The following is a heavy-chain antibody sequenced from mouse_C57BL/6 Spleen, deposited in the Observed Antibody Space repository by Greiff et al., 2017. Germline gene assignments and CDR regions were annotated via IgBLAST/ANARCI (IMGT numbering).Heavy chain of an antibody. CDR1: GYSITSGYY. Sequence: DVQLQESGPGLVKPSQSLSLTCSVTGYSITSGYYWNWIPQFPGNKLEWMGYISYDGSNNYNPSLKNRISITRDTSKNQFFLKLNSVTTEDTATYYCARAEPYWYFDVWGTGTTVTVSS. V-gene: IGHV3-6*01. J-gene: IGHJ1*03. D-gene: IGHD6-1*01. CDR2: ISYDGSN. CDR3: ARAEPYWYFDV.